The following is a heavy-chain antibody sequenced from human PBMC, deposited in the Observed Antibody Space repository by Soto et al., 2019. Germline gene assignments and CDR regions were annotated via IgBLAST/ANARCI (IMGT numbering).Heavy chain of an antibody. V-gene: IGHV5-51*01. D-gene: IGHD3-10*01. CDR1: GYSFTSYW. CDR3: EGMPGVLGNWFDT. Sequence: GESLKISCKGSGYSFTSYWIGWVRQMPGKGLEWMGIIYPGDSDTRYSPSFQGQVTISADKSISTAYLQWSSLKASDTAMYYCEGMPGVLGNWFDTWGQGTLVTVSS. J-gene: IGHJ5*02. CDR2: IYPGDSDT.